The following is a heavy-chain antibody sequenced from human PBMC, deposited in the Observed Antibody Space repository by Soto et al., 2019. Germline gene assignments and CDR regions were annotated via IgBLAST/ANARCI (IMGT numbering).Heavy chain of an antibody. J-gene: IGHJ4*02. Sequence: VASVKVSCKASGYTFTSYDINWVRQATGQGLEWMGWMNPNSGNTGYAQKFQGRVTITADESTSTAYMELSSLRSEDTAVYYCATVGPSGDYWGQGTLVTVSS. D-gene: IGHD1-26*01. V-gene: IGHV1-8*01. CDR1: GYTFTSYD. CDR3: ATVGPSGDY. CDR2: MNPNSGNT.